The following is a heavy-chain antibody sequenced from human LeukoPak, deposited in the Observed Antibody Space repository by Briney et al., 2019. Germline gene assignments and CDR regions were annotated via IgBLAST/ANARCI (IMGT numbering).Heavy chain of an antibody. V-gene: IGHV1-24*01. J-gene: IGHJ5*02. CDR2: FYPEDGET. CDR1: VYTLTELS. Sequence: ASVKVSCKVSVYTLTELSMHWVRQAPGKGLEWMGGFYPEDGETIYAQKFQGRFTMTEDTSTDTAYMELSSLRSEDTAVYYCATDPYYYDSSGYPEFDPWGQGTLVTVSS. D-gene: IGHD3-22*01. CDR3: ATDPYYYDSSGYPEFDP.